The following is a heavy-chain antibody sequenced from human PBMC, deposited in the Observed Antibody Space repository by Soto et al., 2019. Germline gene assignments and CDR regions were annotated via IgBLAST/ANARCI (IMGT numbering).Heavy chain of an antibody. CDR2: ISYDGSNK. Sequence: QVQLVESGGGVVQPVRSLRLSCAASGFTFSSYAMHWVRQAPGKGLEWVAVISYDGSNKYYADSVKGRFTISRDNSKNTLYLQMNSLRAEDTAVYYCAGSFTVTTSEVDYWGQGTLVTVSS. CDR3: AGSFTVTTSEVDY. J-gene: IGHJ4*02. V-gene: IGHV3-30-3*01. D-gene: IGHD4-17*01. CDR1: GFTFSSYA.